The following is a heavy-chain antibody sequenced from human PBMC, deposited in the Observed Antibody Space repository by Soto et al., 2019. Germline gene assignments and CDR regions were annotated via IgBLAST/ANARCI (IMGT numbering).Heavy chain of an antibody. J-gene: IGHJ4*02. Sequence: GGSLRLSCAASGFIFRDWFMSWIRQAPGKGLEWISYISKDSGRATRYADSVKGRFTISRDNSKNTLYLQMNSLRAEDTAVYYCARGGPIPSSWHPAWGQGTLVTVSS. CDR3: ARGGPIPSSWHPA. D-gene: IGHD6-13*01. CDR1: GFIFRDWF. CDR2: ISKDSGRAT. V-gene: IGHV3-11*04.